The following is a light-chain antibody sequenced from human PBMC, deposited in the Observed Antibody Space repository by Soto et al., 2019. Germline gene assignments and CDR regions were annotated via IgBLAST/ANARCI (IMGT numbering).Light chain of an antibody. J-gene: IGLJ1*01. V-gene: IGLV2-14*01. Sequence: QSALTQPASVSGSPGQSITISCTGTSSDVGAYNHVAWYQQHPGKAPKFMIYEVSNRPSGVSNRFSGCKSGNTASLTISGLQAEDEADYYCISYTGSSTSYVFGTGTKGTVL. CDR2: EVS. CDR1: SSDVGAYNH. CDR3: ISYTGSSTSYV.